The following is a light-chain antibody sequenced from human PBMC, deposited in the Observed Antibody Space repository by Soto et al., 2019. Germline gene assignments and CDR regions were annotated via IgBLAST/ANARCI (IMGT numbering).Light chain of an antibody. V-gene: IGKV1-5*01. CDR1: QSIGSW. J-gene: IGKJ1*01. Sequence: DIQMTQSPSTLSASVGDRVAITCRASQSIGSWLAWYQQKPGKAPKFLIHDASSLASGVPSRFSGSGSGTEFTLTISSLEPDDFATYYCQHYNSYSEAFGQGTKVDIK. CDR3: QHYNSYSEA. CDR2: DAS.